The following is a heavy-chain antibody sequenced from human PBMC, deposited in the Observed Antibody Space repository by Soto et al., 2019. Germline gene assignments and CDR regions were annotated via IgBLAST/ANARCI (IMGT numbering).Heavy chain of an antibody. CDR2: ISHEGSYK. V-gene: IGHV3-30*18. CDR3: AKEGGYGDRIADDYYYYGMDV. Sequence: GGSLRLSCEVSGFSFRSFGMHWVRQAPGKGLEWVTVISHEGSYKHYADSVKGRFTISRDDSKNTLYLQMNSLRADDTAVYYCAKEGGYGDRIADDYYYYGMDVWGQGTTVTVSS. D-gene: IGHD4-17*01. CDR1: GFSFRSFG. J-gene: IGHJ6*02.